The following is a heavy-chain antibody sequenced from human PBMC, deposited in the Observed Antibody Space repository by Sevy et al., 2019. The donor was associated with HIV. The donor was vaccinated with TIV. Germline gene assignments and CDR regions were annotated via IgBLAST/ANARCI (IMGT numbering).Heavy chain of an antibody. CDR1: GFTFSKAW. Sequence: GGSLRLSCAASGFTFSKAWMNWVRQAPGKGPEWVGRTKSKTDGGTTDFAAFVKGRFKISRDDSNDTLFLQMDNLEVEDTAVYYCTTAHQWFGNLRLDWGQGTLVTVSS. J-gene: IGHJ4*02. D-gene: IGHD3-10*01. CDR3: TTAHQWFGNLRLD. CDR2: TKSKTDGGTT. V-gene: IGHV3-15*01.